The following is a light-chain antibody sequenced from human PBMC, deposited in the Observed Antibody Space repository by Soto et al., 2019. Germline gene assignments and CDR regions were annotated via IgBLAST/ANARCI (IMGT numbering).Light chain of an antibody. CDR2: DAS. CDR1: QSISSY. Sequence: DIQMTQSPSSLSASVGDRVTITCRASQSISSYLNWYQQKPGKAPKLLIYDASSLQSGVPSRFSGSGSGTDFTLPISSLQPEDFATYYCQQSYSTPPLFTFGPGTKVDIK. J-gene: IGKJ3*01. CDR3: QQSYSTPPLFT. V-gene: IGKV1-39*01.